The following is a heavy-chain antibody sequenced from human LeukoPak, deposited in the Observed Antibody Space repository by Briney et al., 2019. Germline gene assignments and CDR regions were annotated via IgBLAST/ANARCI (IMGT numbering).Heavy chain of an antibody. CDR3: ASFSVVPAYFDY. V-gene: IGHV4-59*08. Sequence: PSETLSLTCTVSGGSISSYYWSWIRQPPGKGLEWIGYIYYSGSTDYNPSLKSRVTISVDTSKNQFSLKLSSVTAADTAVYYCASFSVVPAYFDYWGQGTLVTVSS. J-gene: IGHJ4*02. CDR2: IYYSGST. CDR1: GGSISSYY. D-gene: IGHD2-2*01.